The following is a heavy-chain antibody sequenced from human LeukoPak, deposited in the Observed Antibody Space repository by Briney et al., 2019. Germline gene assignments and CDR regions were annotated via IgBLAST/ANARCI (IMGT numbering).Heavy chain of an antibody. Sequence: GGSLRLSCAASGFTFSSYAMHWVRQAPGKGLEWVAVISYDGSNKYYADSVKGRFTISRDNSKNTLYLQMNSLRAEDPAVYYCARGNYYGSGSYQPPFDYWGQGTLVTVSS. CDR1: GFTFSSYA. CDR2: ISYDGSNK. V-gene: IGHV3-30*04. CDR3: ARGNYYGSGSYQPPFDY. J-gene: IGHJ4*02. D-gene: IGHD3-10*01.